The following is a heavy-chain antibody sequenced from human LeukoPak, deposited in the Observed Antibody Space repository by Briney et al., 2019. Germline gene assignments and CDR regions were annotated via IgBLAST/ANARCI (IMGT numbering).Heavy chain of an antibody. Sequence: KPSETLSLTCAVYGGSFSGYYWSWIRQPAGKGLEWIGRIYTSGSTNYNPSLKSRVTMSVDTSKNQFSLKLSSVTAADTAVYYCARVTGSSSAYYYYYYYMDVWGKGTTVTVSS. V-gene: IGHV4-59*10. CDR1: GGSFSGYY. D-gene: IGHD6-6*01. CDR2: IYTSGST. J-gene: IGHJ6*03. CDR3: ARVTGSSSAYYYYYYYMDV.